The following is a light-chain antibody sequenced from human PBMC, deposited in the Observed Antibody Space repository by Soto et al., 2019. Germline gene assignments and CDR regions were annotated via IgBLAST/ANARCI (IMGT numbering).Light chain of an antibody. V-gene: IGKV1-5*01. CDR1: QTISTW. CDR3: QQYNSYSPA. Sequence: DLQMTQSPSTLSGSVGDRVTITCRASQTISTWLAWYQQKPGKAPKPLIHDASSLESGVPSRFSGSGSGTEFTLTISSLQPDDFATYYCQQYNSYSPAFGQGTKVDIK. CDR2: DAS. J-gene: IGKJ1*01.